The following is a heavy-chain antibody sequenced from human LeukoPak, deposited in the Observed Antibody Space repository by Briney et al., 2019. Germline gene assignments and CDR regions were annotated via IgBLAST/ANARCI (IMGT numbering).Heavy chain of an antibody. V-gene: IGHV3-21*01. J-gene: IGHJ6*03. CDR1: GFTFTDNS. CDR2: ISTVSTYT. CDR3: ARDGSGFYHYYYMDV. Sequence: GGSLTLSCAPSGFTFTDNSMNWVRQAPGKGLEWVAHISTVSTYTHYTDSVKGRFTISRDNRKNLLYLQMSSLGAEDTAVYYCARDGSGFYHYYYMDVWGKGTTVTVSS. D-gene: IGHD6-25*01.